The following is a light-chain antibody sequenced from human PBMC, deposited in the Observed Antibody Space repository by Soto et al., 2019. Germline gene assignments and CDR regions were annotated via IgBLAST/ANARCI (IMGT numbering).Light chain of an antibody. Sequence: QSVLTQPPSASGSPGQSVTISCTGTSSDVGGYNYVSWYQQHPGNAPKLMIYEVSKRPSGVPDRFSGSKSGNTASLTVSGLQAEDEADYYCSSYAGSNNEVFGGGTKLTVL. J-gene: IGLJ3*02. CDR1: SSDVGGYNY. CDR3: SSYAGSNNEV. CDR2: EVS. V-gene: IGLV2-8*01.